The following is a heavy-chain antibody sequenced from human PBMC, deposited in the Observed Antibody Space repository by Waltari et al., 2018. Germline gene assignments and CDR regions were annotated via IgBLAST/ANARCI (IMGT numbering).Heavy chain of an antibody. CDR2: IYNTGST. CDR3: VRHPSSKVTMDY. J-gene: IGHJ4*02. Sequence: QLQLQESGPGLVQPSETLSLTCSVSGGSISISDYWGWIRQPPGKGLQWIGSIYNTGSTYYSPSLKSRVTISVDTSKNQFSLKLSSVTATETAVYYCVRHPSSKVTMDYWGQGILVTVSS. D-gene: IGHD4-17*01. V-gene: IGHV4-39*01. CDR1: GGSISISDY.